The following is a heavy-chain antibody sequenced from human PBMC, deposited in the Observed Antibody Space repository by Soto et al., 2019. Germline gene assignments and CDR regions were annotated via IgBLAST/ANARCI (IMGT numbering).Heavy chain of an antibody. V-gene: IGHV4-30-2*01. J-gene: IGHJ4*02. CDR2: IYHSGST. CDR1: GGPISSGGYS. Sequence: PSETLSLTCAVSGGPISSGGYSWSWIRQPPGKGLEWIGYIYHSGSTYYNPSLKSRVTISVDRSKNQFSLKLSSVTAADTAVYYCARGGVDYYDSSGYYFSPYYFDYWGQGTLVTVSS. D-gene: IGHD3-22*01. CDR3: ARGGVDYYDSSGYYFSPYYFDY.